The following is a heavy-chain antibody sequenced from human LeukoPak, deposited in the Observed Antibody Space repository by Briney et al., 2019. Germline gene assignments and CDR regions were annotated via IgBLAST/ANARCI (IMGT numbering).Heavy chain of an antibody. J-gene: IGHJ3*02. CDR1: GFTFSESW. Sequence: PGGSLRLSCAASGFTFSESWMSWVRQPQGKGLEWVANIKEDGTESYYLDSVKGRFTISRDNAKNSLYLQMNSLRAEDTAVYYCATLLRRTSKYDAFDIWGQGTMVTVS. V-gene: IGHV3-7*01. D-gene: IGHD2/OR15-2a*01. CDR2: IKEDGTES. CDR3: ATLLRRTSKYDAFDI.